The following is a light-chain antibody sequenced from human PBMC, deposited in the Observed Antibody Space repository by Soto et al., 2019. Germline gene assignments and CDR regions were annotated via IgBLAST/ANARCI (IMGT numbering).Light chain of an antibody. CDR2: QVT. Sequence: QSVLTQPASMSGSTGQSITISCTGTSSDIGGYYYVSWYQHHPGKAPKLLIYQVTNRPSRVSNRFSGSKSGNTASLTISGLQADDEADYYCTSYSSSDIFYVFGTGTKVTVL. J-gene: IGLJ1*01. V-gene: IGLV2-14*01. CDR3: TSYSSSDIFYV. CDR1: SSDIGGYYY.